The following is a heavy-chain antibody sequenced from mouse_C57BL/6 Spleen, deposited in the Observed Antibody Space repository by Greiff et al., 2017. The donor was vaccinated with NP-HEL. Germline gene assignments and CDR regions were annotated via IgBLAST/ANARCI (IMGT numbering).Heavy chain of an antibody. V-gene: IGHV1-50*01. J-gene: IGHJ4*01. Sequence: QVQLQQSGAELVKPGASVKLSCKASGYTFTSYWMQWVKQRPGQGLEWIGEIDPSDNYTNYNQKFKGKATLTVDTSSSTAYMQLSSLTSEDSAVYYCARGYFEGDYWGQGTSVTVSS. CDR1: GYTFTSYW. CDR2: IDPSDNYT. CDR3: ARGYFEGDY. D-gene: IGHD2-14*01.